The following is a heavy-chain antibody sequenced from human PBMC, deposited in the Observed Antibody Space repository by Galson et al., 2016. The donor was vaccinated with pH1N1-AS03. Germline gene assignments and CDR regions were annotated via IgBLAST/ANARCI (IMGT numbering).Heavy chain of an antibody. CDR3: AKDSSGFWDDLFDL. D-gene: IGHD3-22*01. Sequence: SLRLSCAASGFTFSTYGMQWVRQAPGKGLEWVAFISYDGSNKYYADSVKGRFTISRDNSKNTLYLQMNSLRAEDTAVHYCAKDSSGFWDDLFDLWGQGTMVTVSS. CDR1: GFTFSTYG. J-gene: IGHJ3*01. CDR2: ISYDGSNK. V-gene: IGHV3-30*18.